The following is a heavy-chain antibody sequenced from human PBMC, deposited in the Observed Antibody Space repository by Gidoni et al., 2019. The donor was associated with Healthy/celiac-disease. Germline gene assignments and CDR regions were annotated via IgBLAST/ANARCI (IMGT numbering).Heavy chain of an antibody. CDR1: GYTFTSYG. J-gene: IGHJ4*02. CDR3: ARDPRVFFHGVYPEPYFDY. CDR2: ISAYNGNT. D-gene: IGHD2-8*01. Sequence: QVQLVQSGAEVKKPGASVKVSCKASGYTFTSYGISWVRQAPGQGLEWMGWISAYNGNTNYAQKLQGRVTMTTDTSTSTAYMELRSLRSDDTAVYYCARDPRVFFHGVYPEPYFDYWGQGTLVTVSS. V-gene: IGHV1-18*01.